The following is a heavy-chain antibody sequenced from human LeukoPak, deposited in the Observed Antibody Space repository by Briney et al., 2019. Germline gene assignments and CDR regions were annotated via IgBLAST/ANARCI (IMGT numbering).Heavy chain of an antibody. CDR1: GGSISGYY. D-gene: IGHD1-26*01. CDR2: IYNSGIT. Sequence: SETLSLTCTVSGGSISGYYWSWIRQPPGEGLQWIGYIYNSGITDYNPSLKSRVAISVDTSKNQFSLKLSSVTAADTAFYYCARYIVSYPHDAFDIWGQGTMVTVSS. J-gene: IGHJ3*02. CDR3: ARYIVSYPHDAFDI. V-gene: IGHV4-59*01.